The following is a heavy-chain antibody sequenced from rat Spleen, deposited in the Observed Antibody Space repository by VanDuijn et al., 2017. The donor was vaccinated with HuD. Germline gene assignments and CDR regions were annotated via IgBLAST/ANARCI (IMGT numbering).Heavy chain of an antibody. D-gene: IGHD3-2*01. Sequence: EVQLVESGGGLVLPGRSLRLSCVASGFTFNNYWMTWIRQAPGKGLEWISSINVDGGNTYYPDSVKGRFTISRDNAENTVYLIMNSLRSEDTATYYCAKLSSGFPYWGQGTLVTVSS. CDR1: GFTFNNYW. CDR2: INVDGGNT. J-gene: IGHJ3*01. CDR3: AKLSSGFPY. V-gene: IGHV5-58*01.